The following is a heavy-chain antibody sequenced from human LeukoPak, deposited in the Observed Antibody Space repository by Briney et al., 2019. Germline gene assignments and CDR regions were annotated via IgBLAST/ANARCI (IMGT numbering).Heavy chain of an antibody. CDR1: GGSFSGYY. V-gene: IGHV4-34*01. D-gene: IGHD3-3*01. Sequence: SETLSLTCAVYGGSFSGYYWSWIRQPPGKGLEWIGEINHSGSTNYNPSLKSRVTISVDTSKNRFSLKLSSVTAADTAVYYCARSTIFGVVTHDYYGMDVWGQGTTVTVSS. CDR3: ARSTIFGVVTHDYYGMDV. CDR2: INHSGST. J-gene: IGHJ6*02.